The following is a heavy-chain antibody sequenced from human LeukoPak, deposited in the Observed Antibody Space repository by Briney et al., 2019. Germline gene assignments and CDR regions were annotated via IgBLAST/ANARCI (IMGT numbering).Heavy chain of an antibody. V-gene: IGHV3-9*01. D-gene: IGHD1-26*01. Sequence: GRSLRLSCAASGFTFDDYAMHWVRQAPGKGLEWVSGISWNSGSIGYADSVKGRFTISRDNAKNSLYLQMNSLRAEDTAVYYCARDESIVGATEDYWGQGTLVTVSS. J-gene: IGHJ4*02. CDR2: ISWNSGSI. CDR3: ARDESIVGATEDY. CDR1: GFTFDDYA.